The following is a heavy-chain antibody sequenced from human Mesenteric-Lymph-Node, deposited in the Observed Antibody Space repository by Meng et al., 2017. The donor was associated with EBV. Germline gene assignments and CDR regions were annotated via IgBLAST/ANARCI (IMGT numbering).Heavy chain of an antibody. CDR2: LSSSGSST. D-gene: IGHD2-15*01. Sequence: EVQLLESGGGLVQPGGSLRLSCAGSGFTFSSYAMTWVRQAPGKGLEWVSGLSSSGSSTYYADSVRGRFTISRDNSKNTLYLQMNSLRVEDTAVYYCANGGSPDYWGQGTLVTVSS. CDR1: GFTFSSYA. CDR3: ANGGSPDY. V-gene: IGHV3-23*01. J-gene: IGHJ4*02.